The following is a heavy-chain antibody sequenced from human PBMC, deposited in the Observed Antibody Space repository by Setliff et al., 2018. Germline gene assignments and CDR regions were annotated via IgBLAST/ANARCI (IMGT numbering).Heavy chain of an antibody. CDR1: VDSLISGHYS. CDR2: IYYTGTT. D-gene: IGHD2-21*02. Sequence: SETLSLTCTVSVDSLISGHYSWSWVRQPPGKGLEWIGRIYYTGTTYYNPSLKIRITMSVDTSKKQFSLSLSAVTAADTAIYYCARVYGDETIDIWGQGKLVTVSS. CDR3: ARVYGDETIDI. V-gene: IGHV4-61*01. J-gene: IGHJ3*02.